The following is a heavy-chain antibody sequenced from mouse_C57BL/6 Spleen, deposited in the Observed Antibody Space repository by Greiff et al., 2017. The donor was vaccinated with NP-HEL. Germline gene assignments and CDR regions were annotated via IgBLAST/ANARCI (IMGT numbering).Heavy chain of an antibody. D-gene: IGHD1-1*01. V-gene: IGHV5-9-1*02. CDR1: GFTFSSYA. Sequence: EVKVVESGEGLVKPGGSLKLSCAASGFTFSSYAMSWVRQTPEKRLEWVAYISSGGDYIYYADTVKGRFTISRDNARNTLYLQMSSLKSEDTAMYYCTIYGSPYYYAMDYWGQGTSVTVSS. J-gene: IGHJ4*01. CDR3: TIYGSPYYYAMDY. CDR2: ISSGGDYI.